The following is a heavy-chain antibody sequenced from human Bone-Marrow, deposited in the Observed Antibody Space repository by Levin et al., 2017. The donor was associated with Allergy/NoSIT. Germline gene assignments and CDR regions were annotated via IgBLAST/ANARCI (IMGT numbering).Heavy chain of an antibody. V-gene: IGHV4-34*01. CDR2: INHSGST. D-gene: IGHD3-10*01. J-gene: IGHJ4*02. CDR3: ARGGRWSFSYYFDY. CDR1: GGSFTGYF. Sequence: SETLSLTCAVDGGSFTGYFWTWIRQPPGKGLEWIGEINHSGSTKYNPSLTSRVTISVDTSKKEFFLNLSSVTAADTAVFYCARGGRWSFSYYFDYWGQGTRVTVSS.